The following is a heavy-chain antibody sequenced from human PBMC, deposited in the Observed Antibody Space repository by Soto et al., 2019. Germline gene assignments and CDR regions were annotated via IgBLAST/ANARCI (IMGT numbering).Heavy chain of an antibody. Sequence: EVQLLESGGGLIQPGGSLRLSCAASGFTFSGYCMTWVRQAPGKGLEWVSGIIGSGASTYYADAVKGRFTISRDTSKNTVYLQVNNLRAEDTAVYYCAKKRASSSYSGMDVWGQGTTVTVSS. CDR2: IIGSGAST. V-gene: IGHV3-23*01. CDR1: GFTFSGYC. J-gene: IGHJ6*02. D-gene: IGHD2-21*01. CDR3: AKKRASSSYSGMDV.